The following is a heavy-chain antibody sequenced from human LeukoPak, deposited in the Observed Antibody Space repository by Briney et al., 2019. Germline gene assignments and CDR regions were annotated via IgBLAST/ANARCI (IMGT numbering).Heavy chain of an antibody. D-gene: IGHD6-13*01. CDR3: ARGGSPSIAAAGTVLQTFDY. CDR1: GGTFSSYA. J-gene: IGHJ4*02. Sequence: SVKVSCXASGGTFSSYAISWVRQARGQGLEWMGGIIPIFGTANYAQKFQGRVTITADESTSTAYMELSSLRSEDTAVYYCARGGSPSIAAAGTVLQTFDYWGQGTLVTVSS. CDR2: IIPIFGTA. V-gene: IGHV1-69*01.